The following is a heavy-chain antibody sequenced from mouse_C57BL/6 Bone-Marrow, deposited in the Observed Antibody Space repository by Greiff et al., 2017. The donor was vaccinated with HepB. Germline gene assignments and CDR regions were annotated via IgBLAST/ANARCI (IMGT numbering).Heavy chain of an antibody. Sequence: VKLQQSGAELVRPGTSVKVSCKASGYAFTNYLIEWVKQRPGQGLEWIGVINPGSGGTNYNEKFKGKATLTADKSSSTAYRQLSSLTSEDSAVYFCARGENYYAMDYWGQGTSVTVSS. V-gene: IGHV1-54*01. CDR2: INPGSGGT. CDR3: ARGENYYAMDY. J-gene: IGHJ4*01. CDR1: GYAFTNYL.